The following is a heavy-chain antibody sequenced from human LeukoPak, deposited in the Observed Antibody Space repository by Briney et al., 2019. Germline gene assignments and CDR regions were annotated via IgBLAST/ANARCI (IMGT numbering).Heavy chain of an antibody. CDR1: GGTCSSYA. CDR3: ARNSVLRYFDWLFFFDY. D-gene: IGHD3-9*01. CDR2: IIPIFGTA. V-gene: IGHV1-69*01. J-gene: IGHJ4*02. Sequence: SVKVSCKASGGTCSSYAISWVRQVPGQGLEWMGGIIPIFGTANYAQKFQGRVTITADESTSTAYMELSSLRSEDTAVYYCARNSVLRYFDWLFFFDYWGQGTLVTVSS.